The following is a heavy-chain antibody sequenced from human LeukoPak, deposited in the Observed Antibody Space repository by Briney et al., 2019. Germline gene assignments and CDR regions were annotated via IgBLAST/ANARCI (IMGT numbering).Heavy chain of an antibody. CDR1: GYTFTGYY. CDR2: INPNSGGT. D-gene: IGHD6-13*01. V-gene: IGHV1-2*02. J-gene: IGHJ4*02. Sequence: ASVKVSCKASGYTFTGYYMHWVRQAPGQGLEWMGWINPNSGGTNYAQKFQGRVTMTRDTSISTAYMELSRLRSDDTAVYYCARDMEGMPLVAAAGLFVDYWGQGTLVTVSS. CDR3: ARDMEGMPLVAAAGLFVDY.